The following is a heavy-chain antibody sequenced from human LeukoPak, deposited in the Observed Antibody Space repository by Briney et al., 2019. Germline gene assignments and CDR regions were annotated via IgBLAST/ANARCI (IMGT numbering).Heavy chain of an antibody. CDR1: GYFISRGYY. Sequence: SETLSLTCAVSGYFISRGYYWGWIRQPPGKGLEWIGTISHSGSTRYNPSLKSRVTISVDTSKNQFSLKLSSVTAADTAVYYCARRSDCTSTSCYRGFDYWGQGTLVTVSS. J-gene: IGHJ4*02. D-gene: IGHD2-2*01. V-gene: IGHV4-38-2*01. CDR2: ISHSGST. CDR3: ARRSDCTSTSCYRGFDY.